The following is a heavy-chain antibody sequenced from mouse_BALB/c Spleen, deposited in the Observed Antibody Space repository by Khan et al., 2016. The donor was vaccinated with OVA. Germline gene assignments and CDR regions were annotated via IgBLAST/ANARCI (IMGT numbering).Heavy chain of an antibody. CDR3: ARDYWFAY. Sequence: EVNVVESGGGLVKPGGSLKLSCTASGFTFSNYAMSWVRQSPEKRLEWVASISSGDSTYYPDSVKGRFTISRDNARNILYLQMSSLSSEDTAMYCCARDYWFAYWGQGTLVTVSA. CDR2: ISSGDST. CDR1: GFTFSNYA. V-gene: IGHV5-6-5*01. J-gene: IGHJ3*01.